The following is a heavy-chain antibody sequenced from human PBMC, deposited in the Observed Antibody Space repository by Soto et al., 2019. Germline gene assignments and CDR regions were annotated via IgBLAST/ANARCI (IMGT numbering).Heavy chain of an antibody. V-gene: IGHV3-23*01. CDR2: ISGSGGTT. J-gene: IGHJ4*02. Sequence: EVQVLESGGALLQPGGSLRLSCAASGFTFSNYAMSWVRQAPGKGLEWVSSISGSGGTTYYADSVKGRLTLSRDNSKNTLYLQMNSLRVEDTAVYYCAKNNMGYYLDYWGQGTLVTVSS. CDR1: GFTFSNYA. CDR3: AKNNMGYYLDY. D-gene: IGHD3-10*01.